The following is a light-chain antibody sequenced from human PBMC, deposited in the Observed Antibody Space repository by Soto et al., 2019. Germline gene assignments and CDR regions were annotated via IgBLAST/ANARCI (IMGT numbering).Light chain of an antibody. V-gene: IGKV3-11*01. J-gene: IGKJ1*01. CDR1: RYSSTS. CDR3: HERQSWPRT. Sequence: VVFTASPSTLYSLPGYIVNLSLRASRYSSTSLAWYQHRPGQAPRLLIYQTSPRAAGIPARFSASGSGTDFTLTISDVQPEDFALYYCHERQSWPRTFGQGTKVDNK. CDR2: QTS.